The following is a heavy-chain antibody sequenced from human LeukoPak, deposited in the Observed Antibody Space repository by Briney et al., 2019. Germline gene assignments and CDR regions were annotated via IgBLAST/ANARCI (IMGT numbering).Heavy chain of an antibody. D-gene: IGHD4-17*01. CDR2: INHSGST. CDR3: ARIGRTTVTGIDY. V-gene: IGHV4-34*01. CDR1: GGSFSGYY. Sequence: PSETLPLTCAVYGGSFSGYYWSWIRQPPGKGLEWIGEINHSGSTNYNPSLKSRVTISVDTSKNQFSLKLSSVTAADTAVYYCARIGRTTVTGIDYWGQGTLATVSS. J-gene: IGHJ4*02.